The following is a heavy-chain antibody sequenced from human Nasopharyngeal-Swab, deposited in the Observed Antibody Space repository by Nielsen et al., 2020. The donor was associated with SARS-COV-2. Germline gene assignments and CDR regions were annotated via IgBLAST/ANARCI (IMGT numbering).Heavy chain of an antibody. D-gene: IGHD4-17*01. Sequence: GESLKISCAASGFTFSSYGMHWVRQAPGKGLGWVAVISYDGSNKYYADSVKGRFTISRDNSKNTLYLQMNSLRAEDTAAYYCAKGEHDYGDYIYWFDPWGQGTLVTVSS. CDR3: AKGEHDYGDYIYWFDP. V-gene: IGHV3-30*18. CDR2: ISYDGSNK. J-gene: IGHJ5*02. CDR1: GFTFSSYG.